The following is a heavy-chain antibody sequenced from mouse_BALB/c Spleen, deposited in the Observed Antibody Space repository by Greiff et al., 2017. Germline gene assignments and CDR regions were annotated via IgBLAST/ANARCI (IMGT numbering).Heavy chain of an antibody. CDR1: GYSITSGYY. CDR2: ISYDGSN. V-gene: IGHV3-6*02. Sequence: ESGPGLVKPSQSLSLTCSVTGYSITSGYYWNWIRQFPGNKLEWMGYISYDGSNNYNPSLKNRISITRDTSKNQFFLKLNSVTTEDTATYYCALYYDYDGFAYWGQGTLVTVSA. CDR3: ALYYDYDGFAY. D-gene: IGHD2-4*01. J-gene: IGHJ3*01.